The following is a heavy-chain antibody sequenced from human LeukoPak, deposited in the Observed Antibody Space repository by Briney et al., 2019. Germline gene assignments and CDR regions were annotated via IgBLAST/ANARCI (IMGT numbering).Heavy chain of an antibody. CDR3: ARHGGSYSFDS. V-gene: IGHV4-59*08. D-gene: IGHD2-21*01. CDR1: SGSISTYY. Sequence: SETLSLTCTVSSGSISTYYWGWIRQPPGKGLEWIGYIYDYGSTNINPSLKSRVTISKDTSKNQFSVKLSSVTAADTAVYYCARHGGSYSFDSWGQGTLVSVSS. CDR2: IYDYGST. J-gene: IGHJ4*02.